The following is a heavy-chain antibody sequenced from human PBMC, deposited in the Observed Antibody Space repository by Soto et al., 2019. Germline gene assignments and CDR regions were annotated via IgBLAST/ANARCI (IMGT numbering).Heavy chain of an antibody. CDR3: ASRVPPAGWFFDY. V-gene: IGHV1-69*13. D-gene: IGHD2-15*01. CDR2: IIPIFGTA. J-gene: IGHJ4*02. CDR1: GGTFSSYA. Sequence: GASVKVSCKASGGTFSSYAISWVRQAPGQGLEWMGGIIPIFGTANYAQKFQGRVTITADESTSTAYMELSSLRSEDTAVYYCASRVPPAGWFFDYWGQGTLVTVSS.